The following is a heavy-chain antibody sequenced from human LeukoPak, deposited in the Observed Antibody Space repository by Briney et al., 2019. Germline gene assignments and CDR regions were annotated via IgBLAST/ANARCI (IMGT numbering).Heavy chain of an antibody. V-gene: IGHV3-23*01. Sequence: GGSLRLSCAASGFTFSSYAMSWVRQAPGKGLEWVPAISGSGGSTYYADSVKGRFTISRDNSKNTLYLQMNSLRAEDTAVYYCAKGYRYSSGWYLVYWGQGTLVTVSS. J-gene: IGHJ4*02. D-gene: IGHD6-19*01. CDR1: GFTFSSYA. CDR3: AKGYRYSSGWYLVY. CDR2: ISGSGGST.